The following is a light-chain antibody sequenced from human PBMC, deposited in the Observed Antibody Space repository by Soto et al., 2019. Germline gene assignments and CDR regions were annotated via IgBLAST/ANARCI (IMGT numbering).Light chain of an antibody. J-gene: IGKJ1*01. CDR1: QSISSW. CDR3: QHYNSYSGK. CDR2: AAS. V-gene: IGKV1-5*01. Sequence: RMTHSPSSLSASTSAIFTITFRASQSISSWLAWYQQKPGKAPKLLIYAASTLQSGVPSRFSGSGSGTEFTLTISSLQPDDFATYYCQHYNSYSGKFGQGTKVDIK.